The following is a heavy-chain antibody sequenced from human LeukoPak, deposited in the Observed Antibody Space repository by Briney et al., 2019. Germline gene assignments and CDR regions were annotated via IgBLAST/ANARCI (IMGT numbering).Heavy chain of an antibody. CDR1: GFTFDDYG. CDR3: ARVRFSGSYSPKIDY. D-gene: IGHD1-26*01. CDR2: INWNGGST. V-gene: IGHV3-20*04. Sequence: GGSLRLSCAASGFTFDDYGMSWVRQAPGKGLEWVSGINWNGGSTGYADSVKGRFAISRDNARNSLYLQMNSLRAEDTAVYYCARVRFSGSYSPKIDYWGQGTLVTVSS. J-gene: IGHJ4*02.